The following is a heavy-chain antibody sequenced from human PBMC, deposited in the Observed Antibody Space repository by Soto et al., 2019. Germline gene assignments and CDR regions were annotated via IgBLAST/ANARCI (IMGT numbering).Heavy chain of an antibody. Sequence: SETLSLTCTVSGGSISSSSYYWGWIRQPPGKGLEWIGSIYYSGSTYYNPSLKSRVTISVDTSKNQFSLKLSSVTAADTAVYYCARHKGGYSGYDLYYYYYYYMDVWGKGTTVTVSS. CDR2: IYYSGST. V-gene: IGHV4-39*01. CDR1: GGSISSSSYY. D-gene: IGHD5-12*01. J-gene: IGHJ6*03. CDR3: ARHKGGYSGYDLYYYYYYYMDV.